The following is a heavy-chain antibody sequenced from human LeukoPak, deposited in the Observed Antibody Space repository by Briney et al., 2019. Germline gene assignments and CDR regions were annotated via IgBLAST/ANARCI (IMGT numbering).Heavy chain of an antibody. CDR1: GGTFSSYA. CDR2: IIPIFGTA. J-gene: IGHJ4*02. Sequence: SVKASCKASGGTFSSYAISWVRQAPGQGLEWMGGIIPIFGTANYAQKFQGRVTITADESASTAYMELSSLRSEDTAVYYCAREFRYYDILTGYPFDYWGQGTLVTVSS. D-gene: IGHD3-9*01. V-gene: IGHV1-69*13. CDR3: AREFRYYDILTGYPFDY.